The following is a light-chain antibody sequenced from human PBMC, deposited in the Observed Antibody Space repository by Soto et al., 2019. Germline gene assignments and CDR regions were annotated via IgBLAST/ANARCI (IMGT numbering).Light chain of an antibody. V-gene: IGLV2-8*01. Sequence: QSALTQPPSASGSFGQSVTISCTGTSSDVGGYNYVSWYQQHPGKAPKLMIYEVSERPSGVPDRFSGSKSGXTASLTVSGLQADDEADYYCSSYSGTNYHYVFGTGTKVTVL. CDR2: EVS. CDR1: SSDVGGYNY. J-gene: IGLJ1*01. CDR3: SSYSGTNYHYV.